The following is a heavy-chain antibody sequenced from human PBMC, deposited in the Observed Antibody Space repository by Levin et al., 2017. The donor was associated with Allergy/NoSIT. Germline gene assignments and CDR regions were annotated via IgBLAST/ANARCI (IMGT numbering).Heavy chain of an antibody. CDR3: AKDRNWNHNGYFDY. CDR2: ISYDGSNK. CDR1: GFTFSSYG. J-gene: IGHJ4*02. D-gene: IGHD1-14*01. V-gene: IGHV3-30*18. Sequence: GESLKISCAASGFTFSSYGMHWVRQAPGKGLEWVAVISYDGSNKYYADSVKGRFTISRDNSKNTLYLQMNSLRAEDTAVYYCAKDRNWNHNGYFDYWGQGTLVTVSS.